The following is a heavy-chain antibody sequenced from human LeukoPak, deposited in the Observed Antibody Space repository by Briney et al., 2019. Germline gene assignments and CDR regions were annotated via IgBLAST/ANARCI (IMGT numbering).Heavy chain of an antibody. CDR2: TNLEGTEK. CDR3: ARDRPGSFFDY. J-gene: IGHJ4*02. V-gene: IGHV3-7*01. CDR1: GFTFSSYW. Sequence: GGSLRLSCAASGFTFSSYWMSWVRQAPGKGLEWVANTNLEGTEKNYVDSVKGRFTISRDNAKNSLYLQINSPRAEDTAVYYCARDRPGSFFDYWGQGTLVTVSS. D-gene: IGHD3-10*01.